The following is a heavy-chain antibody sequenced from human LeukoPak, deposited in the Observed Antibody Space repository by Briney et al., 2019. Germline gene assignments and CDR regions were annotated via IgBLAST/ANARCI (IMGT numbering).Heavy chain of an antibody. CDR3: TTQPWQVDY. J-gene: IGHJ4*02. D-gene: IGHD6-19*01. V-gene: IGHV3-15*01. Sequence: GGSLRLSCAASGFTFSNAWMSWVRQAPGKGLEWVGRIKTKIDGGTTDYAAPVKGRFTISRDDSKNTLYLQMNSLKTEDTAVYYCTTQPWQVDYWGQGTLVTVSS. CDR2: IKTKIDGGTT. CDR1: GFTFSNAW.